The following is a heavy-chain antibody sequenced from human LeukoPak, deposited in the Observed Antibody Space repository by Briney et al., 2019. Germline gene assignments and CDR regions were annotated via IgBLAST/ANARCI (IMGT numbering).Heavy chain of an antibody. J-gene: IGHJ3*02. CDR1: GGSVSSSSYY. D-gene: IGHD1-1*01. Sequence: SETLSLTCTVSGGSVSSSSYYWGWIRQPPGQGLEWIGNICYSGSAYCNPSLKSRVTISVDTSKNQFSLKLSSVTAADTAVYFCARQKRRSAAFDIWGQGTMVAVSS. V-gene: IGHV4-39*01. CDR2: ICYSGSA. CDR3: ARQKRRSAAFDI.